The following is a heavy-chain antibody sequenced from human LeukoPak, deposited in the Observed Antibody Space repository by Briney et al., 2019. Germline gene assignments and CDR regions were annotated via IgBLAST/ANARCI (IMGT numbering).Heavy chain of an antibody. J-gene: IGHJ3*02. D-gene: IGHD2-15*01. CDR2: IHYTGST. V-gene: IGHV4-30-4*01. Sequence: PSQTLSLTCTVSGGSISSGDFFWSWIRQPLGKGLEWIGHIHYTGSTYYNPPLMSRVTISVDTSKNQFSLKLNSVTAADTAVYYCARDTRYCGGGSCYPDAFDIWGQGTMVTVSS. CDR1: GGSISSGDFF. CDR3: ARDTRYCGGGSCYPDAFDI.